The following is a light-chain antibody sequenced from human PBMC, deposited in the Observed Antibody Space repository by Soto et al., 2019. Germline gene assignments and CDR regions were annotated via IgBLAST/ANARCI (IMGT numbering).Light chain of an antibody. CDR3: QTWGSGGVI. CDR2: LNSDGSH. CDR1: SGHSSHA. Sequence: QPVLTQSPSASASLGASVKLTCILSSGHSSHAIAWHQFPSEKGPRYLMKLNSDGSHYKGDRIPARFSGSSSGAERYLTISSLQSDDEADYYCQTWGSGGVIFGGGTKLTVL. J-gene: IGLJ2*01. V-gene: IGLV4-69*01.